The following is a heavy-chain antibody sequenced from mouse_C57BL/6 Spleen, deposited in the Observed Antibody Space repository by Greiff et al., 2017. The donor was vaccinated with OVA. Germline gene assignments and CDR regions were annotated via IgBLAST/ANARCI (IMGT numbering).Heavy chain of an antibody. Sequence: DVKLQESGAELVKPGASVKLSCTASGFNIKDYYMHWVKQRTEQGLEWIGRIDPEDGETKYAPKFQGKATITADTSSNTAYLQLSSLASEDTAVYYCAIYYDYTVYFDDWGQGTTLTVSS. J-gene: IGHJ2*01. CDR2: IDPEDGET. CDR1: GFNIKDYY. CDR3: AIYYDYTVYFDD. D-gene: IGHD2-4*01. V-gene: IGHV14-2*01.